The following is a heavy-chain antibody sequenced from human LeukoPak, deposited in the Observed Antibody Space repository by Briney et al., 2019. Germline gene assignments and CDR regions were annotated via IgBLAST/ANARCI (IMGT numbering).Heavy chain of an antibody. Sequence: KPSETLSLTCTVSGFSISSYYWSWIRPPPGKGLEWIGYIYYSGSTNYNPSLKSRVTISVDTSKNQFSLKLSSVTAADTAVYYCARGGSDILTGYVGYYYGMDVWGQGTTVTVSS. V-gene: IGHV4-59*01. CDR3: ARGGSDILTGYVGYYYGMDV. D-gene: IGHD3-9*01. J-gene: IGHJ6*02. CDR1: GFSISSYY. CDR2: IYYSGST.